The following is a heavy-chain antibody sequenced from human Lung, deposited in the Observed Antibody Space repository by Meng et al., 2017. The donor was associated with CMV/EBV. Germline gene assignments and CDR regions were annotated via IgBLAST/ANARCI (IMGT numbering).Heavy chain of an antibody. Sequence: QVRSRESGPALVKPSETLSLTCAVSGDSITNHNWWAWVRQPPGKGLEWIGEIPHRGSSAYNPSLKSRVSMSIDKSKNQFSLKLTSVTAADTAVYHCLRRSGGSVWGQGTLVTVSS. CDR1: GDSITNHNW. D-gene: IGHD3-10*01. J-gene: IGHJ1*01. CDR2: IPHRGSS. V-gene: IGHV4-4*02. CDR3: LRRSGGSV.